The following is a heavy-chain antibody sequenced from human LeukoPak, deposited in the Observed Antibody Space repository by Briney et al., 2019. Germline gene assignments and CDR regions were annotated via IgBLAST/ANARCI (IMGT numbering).Heavy chain of an antibody. Sequence: PGGSLTLSCAASGVTLSDHHMDWVRQAPGKGLERVGRTRNKARGYTTEYAASVKGRFTISRDDSKTLVYLQMKSLKTEDTAVYFCARDGGEGDNSAFDIWGQGTVVTVSS. J-gene: IGHJ3*02. CDR3: ARDGGEGDNSAFDI. CDR1: GVTLSDHH. D-gene: IGHD3-16*01. CDR2: TRNKARGYTT. V-gene: IGHV3-72*01.